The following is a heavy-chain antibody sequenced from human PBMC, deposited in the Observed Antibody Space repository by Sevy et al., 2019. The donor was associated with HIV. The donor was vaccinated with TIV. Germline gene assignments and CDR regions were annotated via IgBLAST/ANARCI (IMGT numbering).Heavy chain of an antibody. CDR2: IYYSGST. V-gene: IGHV4-30-4*01. CDR1: GGSISSGDHY. Sequence: SETLSLTCTVSGGSISSGDHYWSWIRQPPGKGLEWIGYIYYSGSTNYNPSLKSRVTISVDTSKKQFSLKLSYVTAADTAVYFCARGGARAAAATFDYWGQGTLVTVSS. J-gene: IGHJ4*02. D-gene: IGHD6-13*01. CDR3: ARGGARAAAATFDY.